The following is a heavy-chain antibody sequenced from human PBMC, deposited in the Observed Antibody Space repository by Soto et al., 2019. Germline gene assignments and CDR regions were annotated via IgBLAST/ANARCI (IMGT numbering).Heavy chain of an antibody. CDR2: IHSTRSP. CDR3: ARSPAYGDYANLDT. V-gene: IGHV4-4*07. Sequence: SETLSLTCTVSGDSVSKYYWNWIRQPAGKGLEWIGRIHSTRSPNYNPSLKSRVTLSVDTSKNQFSLKLNLTSVTAADTAVYYCARSPAYGDYANLDTWGQGTLVTVSS. CDR1: GDSVSKYY. D-gene: IGHD4-17*01. J-gene: IGHJ5*02.